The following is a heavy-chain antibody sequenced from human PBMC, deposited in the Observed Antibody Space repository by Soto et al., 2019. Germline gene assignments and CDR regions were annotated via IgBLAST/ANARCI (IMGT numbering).Heavy chain of an antibody. CDR2: LSYDGSNK. CDR1: GFTFSTYA. V-gene: IGHV3-30*03. D-gene: IGHD2-2*01. J-gene: IGHJ6*02. Sequence: QVQLVESGGGVVQPGRSLRLSCAASGFTFSTYAMHWVRQAPGKGLEWVAVLSYDGSNKYYADSVKGRFTISRDNSKNTLHLLMNSLRAEDTAVYYCARVVPAAMYYYYGMDVWGQGTTVTVSS. CDR3: ARVVPAAMYYYYGMDV.